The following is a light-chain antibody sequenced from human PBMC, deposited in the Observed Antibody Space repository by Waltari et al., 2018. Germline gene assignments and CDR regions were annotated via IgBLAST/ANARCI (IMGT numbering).Light chain of an antibody. CDR2: ETT. J-gene: IGLJ1*01. V-gene: IGLV2-23*01. CDR3: CAYAGSSIYV. Sequence: QSALTQPAAVSGSPGQSITIPCAGSNSAVGNNKPRYWYQQHPGEAPTLLIFETTKRPSGVSDRFSGSVSGNTASLTISGLQAEDEAEYSCCAYAGSSIYVFGSGTRVTVL. CDR1: NSAVGNNKP.